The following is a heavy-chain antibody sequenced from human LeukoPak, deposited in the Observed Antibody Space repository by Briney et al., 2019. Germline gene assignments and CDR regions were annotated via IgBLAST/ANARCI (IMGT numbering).Heavy chain of an antibody. J-gene: IGHJ4*02. D-gene: IGHD6-19*01. CDR2: IYYSGST. CDR1: GGSISSYY. V-gene: IGHV4-59*08. Sequence: SETLSLTCTVSGGSISSYYWSWIRQPPGKGLEWIGYIYYSGSTNYNPSLKSRVTISVDTSKNQFSLKLSSVTAADTAVYYCARHYLGQLLIDYWGQGTLVTVSS. CDR3: ARHYLGQLLIDY.